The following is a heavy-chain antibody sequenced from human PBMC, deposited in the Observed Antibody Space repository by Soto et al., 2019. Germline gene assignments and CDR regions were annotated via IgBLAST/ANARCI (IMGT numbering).Heavy chain of an antibody. J-gene: IGHJ3*02. CDR1: GYTFTSYG. CDR2: ISAYHGNT. CDR3: VGSIAVAPGSLDI. V-gene: IGHV1-18*04. Sequence: QVQLVQSGAEVKKPGASVKASCKASGYTFTSYGISWVRQAPGQGLETMGWISAYHGNTNYAQKLQGRVTMTTDPYTSTAYMELRSLRSADTAVYCCVGSIAVAPGSLDIWCQGTMVSV. D-gene: IGHD6-19*01.